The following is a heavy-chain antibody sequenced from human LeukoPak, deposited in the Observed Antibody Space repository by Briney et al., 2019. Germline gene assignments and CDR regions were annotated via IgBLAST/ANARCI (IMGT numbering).Heavy chain of an antibody. CDR2: LNSNGAVT. D-gene: IGHD4-11*01. V-gene: IGHV3-23*01. J-gene: IGHJ4*02. CDR1: GFTFSSYS. CDR3: ATSTVAKYDY. Sequence: GGSLRLSCAASGFTFSSYSMNWVRRAPGKGPEWVSGLNSNGAVTYYVDSVKGRFTISRDNSKNTLYLQMNSLRAEDTALYYCATSTVAKYDYWGQGTLVAVSS.